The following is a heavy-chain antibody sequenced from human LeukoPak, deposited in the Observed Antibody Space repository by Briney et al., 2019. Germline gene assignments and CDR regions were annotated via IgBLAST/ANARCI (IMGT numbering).Heavy chain of an antibody. D-gene: IGHD3-22*01. CDR1: GGSTSSYY. J-gene: IGHJ4*02. CDR3: ARGDYYDSSGYSY. CDR2: IYYSGST. V-gene: IGHV4-59*01. Sequence: KASETLSLTCTVSGGSTSSYYWSWIRQPPGKGLEWIGYIYYSGSTNYNPSLKSRVTISVDTSKNQFSLKLSSVTAADTAVYYCARGDYYDSSGYSYWGQGTLVTVSS.